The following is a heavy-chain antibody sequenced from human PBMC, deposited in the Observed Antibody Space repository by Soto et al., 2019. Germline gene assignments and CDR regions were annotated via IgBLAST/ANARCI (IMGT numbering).Heavy chain of an antibody. D-gene: IGHD1-1*01. CDR2: INPYNGNT. V-gene: IGHV1-18*04. CDR3: ARNLASVHDY. Sequence: QVQLVQSGGEVKRPGASVKVSCKASGYPFTSYGISWVRQAPGPGLEWMGWINPYNGNTKYAQKFQGRVTMTTDTPTTTASTELRSLSHDDTAVYYCARNLASVHDYWGQGSLITVSS. J-gene: IGHJ4*02. CDR1: GYPFTSYG.